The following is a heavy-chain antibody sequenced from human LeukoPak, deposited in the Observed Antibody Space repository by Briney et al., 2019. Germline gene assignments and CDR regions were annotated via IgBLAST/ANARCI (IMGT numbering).Heavy chain of an antibody. V-gene: IGHV3-7*01. Sequence: GGSLRLXCAASGFTFSSFWMSWVRQAPGKRLEWVANIKQDGSEKYYIDSAKGRFTVSRDNAEMSLDLQMNSLRAEDTALYYCATTGHSSSWYYFDYWGRGTLVTVSS. CDR3: ATTGHSSSWYYFDY. CDR1: GFTFSSFW. D-gene: IGHD6-13*01. J-gene: IGHJ4*02. CDR2: IKQDGSEK.